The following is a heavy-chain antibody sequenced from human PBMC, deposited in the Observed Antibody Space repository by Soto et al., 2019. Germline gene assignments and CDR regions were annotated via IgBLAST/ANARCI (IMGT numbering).Heavy chain of an antibody. CDR1: GYTFTIYA. J-gene: IGHJ4*02. CDR2: INAGNGNT. D-gene: IGHD4-17*01. CDR3: ARDGARYGDYPRFIDY. V-gene: IGHV1-3*01. Sequence: ASVKVACKASGYTFTIYAMHWVLQAPGQRLEWMGWINAGNGNTKYSQKFQGRVTITRDTSASTAYMELSSLRSEDTAVYYCARDGARYGDYPRFIDYWGQGTLVTVS.